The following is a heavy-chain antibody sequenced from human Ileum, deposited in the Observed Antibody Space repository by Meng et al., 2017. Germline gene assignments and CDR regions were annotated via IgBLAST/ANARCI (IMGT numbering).Heavy chain of an antibody. CDR3: ARHIVGPTPGMEY. J-gene: IGHJ4*02. V-gene: IGHV4-4*02. CDR2: IYQSGST. CDR1: GDSIRSSGW. D-gene: IGHD1-26*01. Sequence: VQLTRSGPGLVRPSGTLSLTCAGSGDSIRSSGWWSWVRQPPGKGLEWIGQIYQSGSTNYNPSLKSRVTISIDRSENQLSLKLSSVTAADTAVYYCARHIVGPTPGMEYWGQGTLVTVSS.